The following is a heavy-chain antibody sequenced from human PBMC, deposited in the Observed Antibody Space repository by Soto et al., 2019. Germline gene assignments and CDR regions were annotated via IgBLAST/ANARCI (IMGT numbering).Heavy chain of an antibody. D-gene: IGHD5-12*01. CDR2: IYPGDSDT. CDR1: GYSFTSYW. V-gene: IGHV5-51*01. J-gene: IGHJ5*02. Sequence: EVQLVQSGAEVKKPGESLQISCKGSGYSFTSYWIAWVRQMPGKGLEWMGIIYPGDSDTIYSPSFQGQVTISADKSISTAYLQWSSLKASDTAMYYCARRVATIRGWFDPWGQGTLVTVSS. CDR3: ARRVATIRGWFDP.